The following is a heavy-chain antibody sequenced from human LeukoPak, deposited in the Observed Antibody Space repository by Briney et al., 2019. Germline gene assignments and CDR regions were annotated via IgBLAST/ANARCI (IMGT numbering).Heavy chain of an antibody. V-gene: IGHV3-48*02. D-gene: IGHD2-15*01. CDR3: ARDYCSGGSCYWGSFDI. CDR1: GFILSGYT. Sequence: QRGGSLRLSCAASGFILSGYTMNWVRPAPGKGLEWVSYISSSSNTIYYADSVKGRFTISRDNAKNSLYLQMNSLRDEDTAVYYCARDYCSGGSCYWGSFDIWGQGTMVTVSS. CDR2: ISSSSNTI. J-gene: IGHJ3*02.